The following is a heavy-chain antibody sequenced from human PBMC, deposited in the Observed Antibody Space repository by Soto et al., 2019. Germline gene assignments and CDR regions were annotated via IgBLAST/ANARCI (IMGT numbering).Heavy chain of an antibody. CDR3: AKDPAPITMIGPHWYFDL. V-gene: IGHV3-23*01. Sequence: GGSLRLSCAASGFTFSSYAMSWVRQAPGKGLEWVSAISGSGGSTYYADSVKGRFTISRDNSKNTLYLQMNSLRAEDTAVYYCAKDPAPITMIGPHWYFDLWGRGTLVTVSS. CDR2: ISGSGGST. CDR1: GFTFSSYA. D-gene: IGHD3-22*01. J-gene: IGHJ2*01.